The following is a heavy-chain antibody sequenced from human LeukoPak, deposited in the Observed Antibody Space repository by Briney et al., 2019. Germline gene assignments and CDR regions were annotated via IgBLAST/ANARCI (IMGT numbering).Heavy chain of an antibody. CDR2: IYYSGST. J-gene: IGHJ4*02. CDR1: GGSISSSSYY. V-gene: IGHV4-61*05. CDR3: ARGVLPDY. D-gene: IGHD3-10*01. Sequence: SETQSLTCTVSGGSISSSSYYWSWIRQPPGKGLEWIGYIYYSGSTNYNPSLKSRVTISVDTSKNQFSLKLSSVTAADTAVYYCARGVLPDYWGQGTLVTVSS.